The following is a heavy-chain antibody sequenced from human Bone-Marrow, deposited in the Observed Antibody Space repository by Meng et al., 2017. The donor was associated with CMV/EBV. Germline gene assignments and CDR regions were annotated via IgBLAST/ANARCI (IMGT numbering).Heavy chain of an antibody. J-gene: IGHJ4*02. CDR2: ISSSGSTI. D-gene: IGHD1-26*01. CDR3: TTDGGSYYGFDY. Sequence: GGSLRLSCAASGFTFSSYEMNWVRQAPGKGLEWVSYISSSGSTIYYADSVKGRFTISRDNAKNSLYLQMNSLRAEDTAVYYCTTDGGSYYGFDYWGQGTLVTVSS. CDR1: GFTFSSYE. V-gene: IGHV3-48*03.